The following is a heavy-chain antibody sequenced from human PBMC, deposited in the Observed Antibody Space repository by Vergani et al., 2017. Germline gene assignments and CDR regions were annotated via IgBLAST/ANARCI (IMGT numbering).Heavy chain of an antibody. CDR3: ARGLGYYGSGSYYMDV. V-gene: IGHV4-38-2*01. D-gene: IGHD3-10*01. CDR2: INHSGST. J-gene: IGHJ6*03. Sequence: QLQLQESGPGLVKPSETLSLTCAVSGYSISSGYYWGWIRQPPGKGLEWIGEINHSGSTNYNPSLKSRVTISVDTSKNQFSLKLSSVTAADTAVYYCARGLGYYGSGSYYMDVWGKGTTVTVSS. CDR1: GYSISSGYY.